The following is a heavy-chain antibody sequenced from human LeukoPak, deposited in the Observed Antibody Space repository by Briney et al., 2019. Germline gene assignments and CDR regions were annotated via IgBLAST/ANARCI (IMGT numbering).Heavy chain of an antibody. J-gene: IGHJ6*02. CDR1: GGSISSGGNY. Sequence: SETLSLTCTVSGGSISSGGNYWTWIRQNPGKGLEWIGYINYSGNAYYNPSLKSRVTISVDTSKNQFSLKLSSVTAADTAEYYCARNELISSNYYYYGMDVWGQGTTVTVSS. V-gene: IGHV4-31*03. CDR3: ARNELISSNYYYYGMDV. CDR2: INYSGNA.